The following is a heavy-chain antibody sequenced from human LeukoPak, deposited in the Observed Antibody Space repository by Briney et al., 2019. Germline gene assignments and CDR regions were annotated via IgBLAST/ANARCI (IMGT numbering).Heavy chain of an antibody. CDR2: INHSGST. CDR3: ARGHYYNSSGYYAAIDY. V-gene: IGHV4-34*01. J-gene: IGHJ4*02. Sequence: SETLSLTCAVYGGSFSGYYWSWIRQPPGKGLEWIGEINHSGSTNYDPSLKSRVTISVDTSKNQFSLKLSSVTAADTAVYYCARGHYYNSSGYYAAIDYWGQGTLVTVSS. D-gene: IGHD3-22*01. CDR1: GGSFSGYY.